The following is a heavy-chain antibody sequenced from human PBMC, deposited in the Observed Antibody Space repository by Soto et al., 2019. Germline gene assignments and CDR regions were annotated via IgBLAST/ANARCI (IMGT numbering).Heavy chain of an antibody. J-gene: IGHJ6*02. Sequence: GGSLRLSCAASGFTFSSYWMSWVRQAPGKGLEWVANIKQDGSEKYYVNSVKGRFTISRDNAKNSLYLQMNSLRAEDTAVYYCARDPGYSGYDSYYYYGMDVWGQGTTVTVSS. CDR2: IKQDGSEK. CDR3: ARDPGYSGYDSYYYYGMDV. D-gene: IGHD5-12*01. V-gene: IGHV3-7*03. CDR1: GFTFSSYW.